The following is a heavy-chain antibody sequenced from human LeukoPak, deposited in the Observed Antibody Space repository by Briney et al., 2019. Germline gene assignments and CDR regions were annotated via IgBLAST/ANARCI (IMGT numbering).Heavy chain of an antibody. CDR1: AFTFSSYA. CDR2: ISGSGGST. J-gene: IGHJ6*02. D-gene: IGHD3-22*01. V-gene: IGHV3-23*01. CDR3: AKKPPVYDTALGMDV. Sequence: PGGSLRLSCAASAFTFSSYAMSWVRQAPGKGLKWVSAISGSGGSTYYADSVKGRFTISRDNSKNTLYLQMNSLRAEDTAVYYCAKKPPVYDTALGMDVWGQGTTVTVSS.